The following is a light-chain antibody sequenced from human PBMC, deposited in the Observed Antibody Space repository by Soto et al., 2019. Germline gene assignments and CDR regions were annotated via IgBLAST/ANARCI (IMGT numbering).Light chain of an antibody. CDR2: LND. J-gene: IGLJ1*01. CDR3: EAWDDSLNGHV. Sequence: QSVLTQPPSASGTPGQRVTISCSGSSSNIGSNTVNWYQLLPGTAPKLLIYLNDQRPSGVPDRFSGSKSGTSASLAISGLQSEDEADYFCEAWDDSLNGHVFGTGTKVTVL. V-gene: IGLV1-44*01. CDR1: SSNIGSNT.